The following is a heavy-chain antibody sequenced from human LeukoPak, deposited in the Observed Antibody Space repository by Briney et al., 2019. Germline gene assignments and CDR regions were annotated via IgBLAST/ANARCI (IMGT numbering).Heavy chain of an antibody. CDR2: ISYDGSNK. CDR3: ARDQGLRATLLDY. J-gene: IGHJ4*02. CDR1: GFTFSSYA. Sequence: GGSLRLSCAASGFTFSSYAMHWVRQAPGKGLEWVAVISYDGSNKYYADSVKGRLTISRDNSKNTLYLQMNSLRAEDTAVYYCARDQGLRATLLDYWGQGTLVTVSS. D-gene: IGHD5-12*01. V-gene: IGHV3-30*04.